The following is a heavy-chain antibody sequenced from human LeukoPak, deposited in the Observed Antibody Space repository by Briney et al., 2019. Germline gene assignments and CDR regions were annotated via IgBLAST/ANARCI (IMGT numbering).Heavy chain of an antibody. J-gene: IGHJ2*01. CDR3: ARLGDYAGYFDL. V-gene: IGHV4-59*08. D-gene: IGHD4-17*01. Sequence: SETLSLTCTVSGGSISSYYWSWIRQPPGKGLEWIGYIYYSGSTNYNPSLKSRVTISVDTSKNQFSLKLSSVTAADTAVYYCARLGDYAGYFDLWGRGTLVTVSS. CDR1: GGSISSYY. CDR2: IYYSGST.